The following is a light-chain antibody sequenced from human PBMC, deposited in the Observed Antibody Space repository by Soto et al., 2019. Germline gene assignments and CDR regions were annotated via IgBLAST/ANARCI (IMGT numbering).Light chain of an antibody. J-gene: IGLJ1*01. CDR1: SSNIGGNS. V-gene: IGLV1-51*01. Sequence: QSALTQPPSVSAAPGQRVTISCSVSSSNIGGNSVSWYQQLPGTAPKLLIYDDDKRPSGIPDRFSGSKSGTSATLGITGFQTGDEADYYCGSWDSSLSAYVFGTGTKATVL. CDR2: DDD. CDR3: GSWDSSLSAYV.